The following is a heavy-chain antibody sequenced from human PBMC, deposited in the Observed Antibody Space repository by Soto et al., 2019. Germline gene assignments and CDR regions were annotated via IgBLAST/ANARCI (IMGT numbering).Heavy chain of an antibody. CDR1: GFSFNSFN. Sequence: VGSLRLSCLSSGFSFNSFNMNCIRRAPGRGLEWVASISVSGDNIYYGDSMQGRFTISRDNSERSVFLDLNSLRVEDTAVYYCAKDLGLIKSMFDYWGQGTLVNVSS. J-gene: IGHJ4*02. D-gene: IGHD2-8*01. CDR3: AKDLGLIKSMFDY. V-gene: IGHV3-21*01. CDR2: ISVSGDNI.